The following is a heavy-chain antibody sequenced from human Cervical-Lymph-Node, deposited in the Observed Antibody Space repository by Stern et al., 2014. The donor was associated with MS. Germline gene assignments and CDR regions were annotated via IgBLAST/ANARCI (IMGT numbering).Heavy chain of an antibody. CDR2: IHYSGNT. D-gene: IGHD1/OR15-1a*01. J-gene: IGHJ4*02. V-gene: IGHV4-31*03. CDR1: SGSIRSGGYY. CDR3: ARMGTSLDY. Sequence: QVQLQESGPGLVKPSQTLSLTCTVSSGSIRSGGYYWSWIRQHPGKGLEWIGHIHYSGNTYYNPSLMRRVIISVDTSKSQFSLKLTSVTVADTAVYYCARMGTSLDYWGPGTLVTVSS.